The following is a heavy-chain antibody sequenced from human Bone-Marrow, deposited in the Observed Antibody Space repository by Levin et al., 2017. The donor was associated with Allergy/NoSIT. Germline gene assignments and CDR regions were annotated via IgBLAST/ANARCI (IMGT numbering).Heavy chain of an antibody. CDR1: GFTFGDYW. CDR2: IKLDGSEK. CDR3: ARGGSLRSLELLTFDY. J-gene: IGHJ4*02. Sequence: GGSLRLSCAASGFTFGDYWMSWVRQAPEKGLEWVANIKLDGSEKYYVGSVEGRFTISRDDTRNSVFLQMDRLMAEDTAVYYCARGGSLRSLELLTFDYRGQGTPVTVSS. D-gene: IGHD3-3*01. V-gene: IGHV3-7*01.